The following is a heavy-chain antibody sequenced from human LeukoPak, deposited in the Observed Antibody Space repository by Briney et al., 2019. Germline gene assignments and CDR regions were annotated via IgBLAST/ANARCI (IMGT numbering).Heavy chain of an antibody. CDR1: GFTFSTYW. J-gene: IGHJ3*02. CDR2: IKQDGSEI. Sequence: PGGPLRLSCTASGFTFSTYWMSWVRQAQGKGLEWVANIKQDGSEIYYVDSVKGRFTISRDNAKNSLYLQMNNLRAEDTAVYYCASLIWGGGFDIWGQGTMVTVSS. V-gene: IGHV3-7*01. CDR3: ASLIWGGGFDI. D-gene: IGHD3-16*01.